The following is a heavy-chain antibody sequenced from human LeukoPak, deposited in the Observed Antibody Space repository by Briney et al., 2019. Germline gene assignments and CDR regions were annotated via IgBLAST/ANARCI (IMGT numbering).Heavy chain of an antibody. CDR1: GYTFTSYY. CDR2: ISTYNGHT. V-gene: IGHV1-18*04. CDR3: ARDHAAGWELPLNWFDP. Sequence: ASVTVSCKASGYTFTSYYMHWVRQAPGQGLEWMGWISTYNGHTNYAQKFQGRVTMTTDTSTSTASMELRSLRSDDTAVYYCARDHAAGWELPLNWFDPWGQGTLVTVSS. D-gene: IGHD1-26*01. J-gene: IGHJ5*02.